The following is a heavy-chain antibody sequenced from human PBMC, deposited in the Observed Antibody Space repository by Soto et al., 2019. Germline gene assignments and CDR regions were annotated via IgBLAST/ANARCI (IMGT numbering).Heavy chain of an antibody. CDR2: IGVSSSSI. CDR1: GFTFSSYS. D-gene: IGHD6-19*01. J-gene: IGHJ4*02. CDR3: ARVITSSGWYEDY. Sequence: EVQLVESGGGLVQPGGSLRLSCAASGFTFSSYSMNWVRQAPGKGLEWVSYIGVSSSSIYYADSAKGRFTISRDNAKNSLYLLLNSLRVEDTAVYYCARVITSSGWYEDYWGQGTLVTVSS. V-gene: IGHV3-48*01.